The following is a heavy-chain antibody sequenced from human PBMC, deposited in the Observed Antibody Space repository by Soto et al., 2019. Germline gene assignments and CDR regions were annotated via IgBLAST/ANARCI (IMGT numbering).Heavy chain of an antibody. J-gene: IGHJ3*02. CDR1: GGSISSGDYY. Sequence: SETLSLTCTVSGGSISSGDYYWSWIRQPPGKGLEWIGYIYYSGSTYYNPSLKSRVTISVDTSKNQFSLKLSSVTAADTAVYYCARSIAVQDAFDIWGQGTMVTVSS. D-gene: IGHD6-6*01. CDR3: ARSIAVQDAFDI. CDR2: IYYSGST. V-gene: IGHV4-30-4*01.